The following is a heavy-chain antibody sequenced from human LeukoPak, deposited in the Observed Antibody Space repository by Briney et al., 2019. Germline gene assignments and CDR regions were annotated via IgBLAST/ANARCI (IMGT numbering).Heavy chain of an antibody. J-gene: IGHJ4*02. CDR1: GFTFSSYG. Sequence: GRSLRLSCAASGFTFSSYGMHWVRQAPGKGLEWVAVIWYDGSNKYYADSVKGRFTISRDNSKNTLYLQMNHLRAEDTAIYNCARDGWFGELLQTGGFLDYWGQGTLVTVSS. V-gene: IGHV3-33*01. D-gene: IGHD3-10*01. CDR2: IWYDGSNK. CDR3: ARDGWFGELLQTGGFLDY.